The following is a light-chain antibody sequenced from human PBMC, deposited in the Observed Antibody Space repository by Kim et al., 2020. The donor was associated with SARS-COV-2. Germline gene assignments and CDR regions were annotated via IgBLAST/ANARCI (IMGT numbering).Light chain of an antibody. Sequence: VSPGQTASVIGSGDKLGDKYACWYQQKPGQSAVLVIYQDSKRPLGIPERFSGSNSGNTATLTISGTQAMDEADYYCQAWDSSTHVFGTGTQLTVL. J-gene: IGLJ1*01. CDR1: KLGDKY. CDR3: QAWDSSTHV. V-gene: IGLV3-1*01. CDR2: QDS.